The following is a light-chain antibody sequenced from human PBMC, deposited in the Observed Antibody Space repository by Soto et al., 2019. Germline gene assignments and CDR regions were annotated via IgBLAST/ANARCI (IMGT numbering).Light chain of an antibody. V-gene: IGKV3-20*01. CDR1: QSVSSSY. CDR2: GAS. J-gene: IGKJ1*01. CDR3: LHYKESPRWT. Sequence: EIVLTLSPCTLSLSKGERAPLXCSASQSVSSSYLAWYQQKPGQAPRLLIYGASSRATGIPARFSGSGSGTEFTLTIDSLQSEDFAVYYCLHYKESPRWTFGQGTKV.